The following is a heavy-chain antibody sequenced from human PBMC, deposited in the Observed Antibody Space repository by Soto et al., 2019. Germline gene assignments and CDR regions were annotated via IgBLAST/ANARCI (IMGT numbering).Heavy chain of an antibody. V-gene: IGHV1-69*13. CDR1: GGTFSSYA. CDR3: ARGVMITFGEPGYYGMDV. J-gene: IGHJ6*02. CDR2: IIPIFGTA. Sequence: GASVKVSCKASGGTFSSYAISWVRQAPGQGLEWMGGIIPIFGTANYAQKFQGRVTITADESTSTAYMELSSLRSEDTAVYYCARGVMITFGEPGYYGMDVWGQGTTVTVSS. D-gene: IGHD3-16*01.